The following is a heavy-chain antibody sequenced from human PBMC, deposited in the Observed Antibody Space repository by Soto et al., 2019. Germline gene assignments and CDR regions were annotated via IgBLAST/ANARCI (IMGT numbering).Heavy chain of an antibody. V-gene: IGHV3-48*04. Sequence: PGGSLRLSCAASGFSFGWYWMKWVRQAPGKGPEWVSYISSSGSNIYYADSVKGRFTISRDNAKNSLYLQMNSLRAEDTAVYYCARDYDYGDFYYYYYYMDVWGKGTTVTVSS. CDR1: GFSFGWYW. CDR2: ISSSGSNI. D-gene: IGHD4-17*01. J-gene: IGHJ6*03. CDR3: ARDYDYGDFYYYYYYMDV.